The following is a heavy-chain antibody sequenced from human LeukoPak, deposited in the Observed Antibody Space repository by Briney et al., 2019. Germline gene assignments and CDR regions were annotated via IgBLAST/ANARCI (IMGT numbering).Heavy chain of an antibody. CDR2: IWFDGTNK. Sequence: GRSLTLSCTASGFTLSSYGMHWVRQAPGKGLEWVAVIWFDGTNKYYRDSVKGRFTISRDNSKNTLYLQMNSLRAEDTAVYYCARGGYDLWSGYRIDYWGQGTLVTVSS. D-gene: IGHD3-3*01. V-gene: IGHV3-33*01. CDR3: ARGGYDLWSGYRIDY. CDR1: GFTLSSYG. J-gene: IGHJ4*02.